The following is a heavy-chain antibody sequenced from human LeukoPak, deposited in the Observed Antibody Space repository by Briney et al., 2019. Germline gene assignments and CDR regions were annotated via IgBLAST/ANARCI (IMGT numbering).Heavy chain of an antibody. V-gene: IGHV3-33*08. J-gene: IGHJ3*01. Sequence: QPGGSLRLACAASGFTFSTYWMSWVRQAPGKGLEWITVIWHDGSHKDYADSVKGRFTISRDNSKNTVYLQMNDLRAEDTALYYCARGWGSKVFASAFDVWGQGTMVTVSS. CDR1: GFTFSTYW. D-gene: IGHD3-16*01. CDR2: IWHDGSHK. CDR3: ARGWGSKVFASAFDV.